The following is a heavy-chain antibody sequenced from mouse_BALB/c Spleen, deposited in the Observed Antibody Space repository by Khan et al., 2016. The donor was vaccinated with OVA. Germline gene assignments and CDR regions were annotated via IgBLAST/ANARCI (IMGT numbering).Heavy chain of an antibody. CDR2: IWSDGST. Sequence: VQLQESGPGLVAPSQSLSITCTVSGFSLTSYGVHWVRQPPGKGLEWLVVIWSDGSTNYNSVLKSRLSISKDNSKSQVFLKMNSLQTDDTAIYYCARWFDGYSSLYAMEYWGQGTSVTVSS. CDR3: ARWFDGYSSLYAMEY. CDR1: GFSLTSYG. J-gene: IGHJ4*01. D-gene: IGHD2-3*01. V-gene: IGHV2-6*02.